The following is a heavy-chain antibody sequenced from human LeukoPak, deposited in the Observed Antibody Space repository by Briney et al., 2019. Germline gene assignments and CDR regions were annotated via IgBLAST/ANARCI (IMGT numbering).Heavy chain of an antibody. CDR2: ISGSGGST. CDR3: ARTYDFWSGSPEGPSDY. D-gene: IGHD3-3*01. V-gene: IGHV3-23*01. CDR1: GFTFSSYA. Sequence: PGGSLRLSCAASGFTFSSYAMSWVRQAPGKGLEWVSAISGSGGSTYYADSVKGRFTISRDNSKNTLYLQMNSLRAEDTAVYYCARTYDFWSGSPEGPSDYWGQGTLVTVSS. J-gene: IGHJ4*02.